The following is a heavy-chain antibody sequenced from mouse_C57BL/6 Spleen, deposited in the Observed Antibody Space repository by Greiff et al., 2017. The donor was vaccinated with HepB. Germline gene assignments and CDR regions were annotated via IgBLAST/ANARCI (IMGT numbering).Heavy chain of an antibody. CDR3: TRSIPYDRYGSSYGYFDV. J-gene: IGHJ1*03. Sequence: DVKLQESGTVLARPGASVKMSCKTSGYTFTSYWMHWVKQRPGQGLEWIGAIYPGNSDTSYNQKFKGKAKLTAVTSASTAYMELSSLTNEDSAVYYCTRSIPYDRYGSSYGYFDVWGTGTTVTVSS. CDR1: GYTFTSYW. CDR2: IYPGNSDT. V-gene: IGHV1-5*01. D-gene: IGHD1-1*01.